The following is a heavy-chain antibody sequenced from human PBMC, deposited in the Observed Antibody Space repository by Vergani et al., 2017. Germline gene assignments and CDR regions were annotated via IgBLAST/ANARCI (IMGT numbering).Heavy chain of an antibody. CDR1: GFTFSSYS. CDR3: ARDAGYCSSTSCYWESYYYYYYMDV. Sequence: EVQLVESGGGLVQPGGSLRLSCVASGFTFSSYSMNWVRQAPGKGLEWVSYISSSSSTIYYADSVKGRFTISRDNAKNSLYLQMNSLRAEDTAVYYCARDAGYCSSTSCYWESYYYYYYMDVWGKGTTVTVSS. J-gene: IGHJ6*03. D-gene: IGHD2-2*01. CDR2: ISSSSSTI. V-gene: IGHV3-48*01.